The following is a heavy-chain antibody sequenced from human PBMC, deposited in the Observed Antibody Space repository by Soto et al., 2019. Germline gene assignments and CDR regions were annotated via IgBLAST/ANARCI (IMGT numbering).Heavy chain of an antibody. J-gene: IGHJ6*02. D-gene: IGHD2-2*01. CDR1: GYTFTSYY. V-gene: IGHV1-46*01. Sequence: ASLKVSCKESGYTFTSYYMHWVRQAPGQGLEWMGIINPSGGSTSYAQKFQGRVTMTRDTSKSTVYMELSSLRSEDTAVYYCATSCYCSSTSFCGGVYYYYVMDVWGQRTTFPFS. CDR2: INPSGGST. CDR3: ATSCYCSSTSFCGGVYYYYVMDV.